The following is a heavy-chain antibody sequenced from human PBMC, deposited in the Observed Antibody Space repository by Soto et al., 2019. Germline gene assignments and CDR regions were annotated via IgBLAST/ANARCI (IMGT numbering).Heavy chain of an antibody. CDR2: IYYSGST. CDR1: GGSISSYY. D-gene: IGHD3-16*02. J-gene: IGHJ6*02. CDR3: ASSAYTFGGVIDQYYYYYGMDV. Sequence: SETLSLTCTVSGGSISSYYWSWIRQPPGKGLEWIGYIYYSGSTNYNPSLKSRVTISVDTSKNQFSLKLSSVTAADTAVYYCASSAYTFGGVIDQYYYYYGMDVWGQGTTVTVSS. V-gene: IGHV4-59*01.